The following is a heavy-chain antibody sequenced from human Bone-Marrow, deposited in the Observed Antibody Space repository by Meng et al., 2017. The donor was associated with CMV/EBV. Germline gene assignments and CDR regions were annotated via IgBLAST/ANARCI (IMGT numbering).Heavy chain of an antibody. CDR2: IIPILGIA. V-gene: IGHV1-69*02. CDR1: GTFSSYT. D-gene: IGHD5-18*01. CDR3: ASNDVDTAMVSTGWFDP. Sequence: GTFSSYTFSWVRQAPGQGLEWMGRIIPILGIANYAQKFQGRVTITADKSTSTAYMELSSLRSEDTAVYYCASNDVDTAMVSTGWFDPWGQGTLVTVSS. J-gene: IGHJ5*02.